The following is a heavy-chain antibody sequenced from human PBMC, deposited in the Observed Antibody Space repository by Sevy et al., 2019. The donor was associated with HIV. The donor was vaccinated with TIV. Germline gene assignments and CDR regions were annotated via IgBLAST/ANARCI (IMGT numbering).Heavy chain of an antibody. V-gene: IGHV1-2*02. CDR3: ATDAGIYGPPWWFDP. J-gene: IGHJ5*02. D-gene: IGHD3-10*01. Sequence: ASVKVSCKASGYTFTDYWLHWLRQAPGRRLEWMGWVGPNSGNTLYAQKFQGRVTMTRDASINTVYMELTGLTSDDTAVYYCATDAGIYGPPWWFDPWGQGTLVTVSS. CDR1: GYTFTDYW. CDR2: VGPNSGNT.